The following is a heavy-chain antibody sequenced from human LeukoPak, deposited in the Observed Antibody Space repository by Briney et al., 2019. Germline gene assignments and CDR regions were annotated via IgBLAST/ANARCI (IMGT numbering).Heavy chain of an antibody. CDR2: FDPEDGET. CDR1: GYTLTELS. V-gene: IGHV1-24*01. D-gene: IGHD4-11*01. J-gene: IGHJ1*01. CDR3: ATRLTTVTITGYFQH. Sequence: ASVKVSCKVSGYTLTELSMHWVRQAPGKGLEWMGGFDPEDGETIYAQKFQGRVTMTEDTSTDTAYMELSSLRSEDTAVYYCATRLTTVTITGYFQHWGQGTLVTVSP.